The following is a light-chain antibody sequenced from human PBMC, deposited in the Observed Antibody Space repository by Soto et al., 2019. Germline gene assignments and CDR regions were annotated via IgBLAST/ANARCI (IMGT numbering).Light chain of an antibody. CDR3: QQYGSAPPVT. J-gene: IGKJ5*01. CDR1: QSVSSSY. CDR2: GAS. Sequence: PGERATLSCRASQSVSSSYLAWYQQKPGQAPRILIYGASSRATGIPDRFSGSGSGTDFTLTISRLEPEDFAVYYCQQYGSAPPVTFGQGTLLEIK. V-gene: IGKV3-20*01.